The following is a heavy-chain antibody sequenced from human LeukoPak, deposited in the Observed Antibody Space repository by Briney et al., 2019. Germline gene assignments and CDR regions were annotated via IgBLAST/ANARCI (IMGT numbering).Heavy chain of an antibody. D-gene: IGHD3-22*01. CDR2: ISGSGGST. CDR3: AKDLTRSGYYPDGAFDI. Sequence: GGSLRLSCAASGFTFSSYAMSWVRQAPGKGLEWVSAISGSGGSTYYADSVKGRFTISRDNSKNTLYLQMNSLRAEDTAVYYCAKDLTRSGYYPDGAFDIWGQGTMVTVSS. CDR1: GFTFSSYA. J-gene: IGHJ3*02. V-gene: IGHV3-23*01.